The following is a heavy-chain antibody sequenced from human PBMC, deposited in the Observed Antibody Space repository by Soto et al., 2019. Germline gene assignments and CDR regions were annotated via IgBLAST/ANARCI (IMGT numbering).Heavy chain of an antibody. CDR2: ISGSGDST. J-gene: IGHJ4*02. CDR1: GFTFSSYA. CDR3: AKGRDGYNLYFDY. Sequence: LRLSCAASGFTFSSYAMSWVRQAPGKGLEWVSAISGSGDSTYYADSVKGRFTISRDNSKNTLFLQMNSLRAEDTAVYYCAKGRDGYNLYFDYWGQGTLVNVSS. D-gene: IGHD5-12*01. V-gene: IGHV3-23*01.